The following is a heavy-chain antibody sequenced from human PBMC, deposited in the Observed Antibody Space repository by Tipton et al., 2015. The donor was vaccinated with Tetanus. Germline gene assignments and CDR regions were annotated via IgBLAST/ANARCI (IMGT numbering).Heavy chain of an antibody. J-gene: IGHJ6*03. D-gene: IGHD3-10*01. Sequence: SLRLSCAASGLSFSTYAMHWVRQAPGKGPEWVAVMSYDGGNKYYADSVKGRFTISRDNFKNTLYLQMSSLRTEDTAVYFCARAPNSGTSPYFYHYMDVWGKGTTVTVSS. CDR2: MSYDGGNK. CDR1: GLSFSTYA. CDR3: ARAPNSGTSPYFYHYMDV. V-gene: IGHV3-30-3*01.